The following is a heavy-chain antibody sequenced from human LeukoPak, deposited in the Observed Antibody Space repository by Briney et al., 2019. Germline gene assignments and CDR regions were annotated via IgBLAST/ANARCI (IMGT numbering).Heavy chain of an antibody. CDR1: GFTFRNYR. D-gene: IGHD3-22*01. CDR3: ARDYDSSGYYYLIYEY. J-gene: IGHJ4*02. CDR2: ISTSSTYI. Sequence: GALRLSCAASGFTFRNYRMNWVRQAPGKGLEWVSSISTSSTYIFYADSVKGRFTISRDNAKNSLYLQMNSLRAEDTAVYYCARDYDSSGYYYLIYEYWGQGTLVTVSS. V-gene: IGHV3-21*01.